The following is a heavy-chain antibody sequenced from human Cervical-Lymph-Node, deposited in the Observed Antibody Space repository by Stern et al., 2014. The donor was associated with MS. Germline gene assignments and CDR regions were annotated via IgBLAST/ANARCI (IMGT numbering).Heavy chain of an antibody. V-gene: IGHV3-74*01. D-gene: IGHD1-1*01. CDR3: ARDMRNGYYGMDV. J-gene: IGHJ6*02. CDR2: LNSDVSIT. Sequence: EVQLVESGGGLVQPGGSLRLSCAASGFSFNTYWMHWVRQAPGKGLVWVSRLNSDVSITGYADSVKGRVTISRDIAKNTLYLQMNSLRVDDTGVYYCARDMRNGYYGMDVWGQGTTVIVSS. CDR1: GFSFNTYW.